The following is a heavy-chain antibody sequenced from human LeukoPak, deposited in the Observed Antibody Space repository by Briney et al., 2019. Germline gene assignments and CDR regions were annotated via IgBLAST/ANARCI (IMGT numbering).Heavy chain of an antibody. V-gene: IGHV5-51*01. CDR1: GYSFTNYW. CDR3: ARRGDGYNDWYFDL. Sequence: GESLKISCKASGYSFTNYWIGWMRQMPGKGLEWMGIIYPGDSQTRYSPSFQGQVTISADKSTSTAYLQWSSLKASDTAMYYCARRGDGYNDWYFDLWGRGTLVTVSS. D-gene: IGHD5-24*01. J-gene: IGHJ2*01. CDR2: IYPGDSQT.